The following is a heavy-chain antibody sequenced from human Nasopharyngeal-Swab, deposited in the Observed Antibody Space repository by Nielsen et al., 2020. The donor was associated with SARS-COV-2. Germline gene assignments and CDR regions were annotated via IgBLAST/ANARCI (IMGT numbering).Heavy chain of an antibody. CDR2: IYYSGST. V-gene: IGHV4-30-4*01. CDR3: ARDGYGSGSYSN. D-gene: IGHD3-10*01. J-gene: IGHJ4*02. Sequence: WIRQPPGKSLEWIGYIYYSGSTYYNPSLKSRVTISVDTSKNQFSLKLSSVTAADTAVYYCARDGYGSGSYSNWGQGTLVTVSS.